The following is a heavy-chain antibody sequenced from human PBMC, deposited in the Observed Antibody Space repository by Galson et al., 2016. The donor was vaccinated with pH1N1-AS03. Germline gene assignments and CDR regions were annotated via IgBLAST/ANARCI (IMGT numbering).Heavy chain of an antibody. V-gene: IGHV4-39*01. CDR3: ARQATAAGYSYVHFDY. CDR2: ISYSGST. CDR1: GDSINTNKYY. D-gene: IGHD4-23*01. J-gene: IGHJ4*02. Sequence: ETLSLTCTVSGDSINTNKYYWAWIRQTPAMGLEWIGGISYSGSTYYKPSLRSRLTLSVDTSKNQFSLKLTSLTAADTAIFYCARQATAAGYSYVHFDYWGQGTLLTVSS.